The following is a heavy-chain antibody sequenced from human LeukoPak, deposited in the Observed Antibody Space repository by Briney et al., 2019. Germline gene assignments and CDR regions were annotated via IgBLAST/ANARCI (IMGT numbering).Heavy chain of an antibody. CDR1: GFTVSSNF. Sequence: PGGSLRLSCAASGFTVSSNFLSWVRQAPGKGLEWVSVIYSGGKTYYADSVTGRFTISRHNSKNTLYLQMNSLRAEDTAVYYCARGADRWNYFDYWGQGTLVTVSS. CDR2: IYSGGKT. D-gene: IGHD4-23*01. J-gene: IGHJ4*02. CDR3: ARGADRWNYFDY. V-gene: IGHV3-53*01.